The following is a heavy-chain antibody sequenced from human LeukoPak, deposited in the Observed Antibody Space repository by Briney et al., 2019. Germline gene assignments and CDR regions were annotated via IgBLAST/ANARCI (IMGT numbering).Heavy chain of an antibody. J-gene: IGHJ4*02. CDR2: IYYSGST. V-gene: IGHV4-59*01. D-gene: IGHD3-3*02. CDR1: GGSISTYY. CDR3: ARGGIRQTFDN. Sequence: SETLSLTCTVSGGSISTYYWNWIRQPPGKGLEWIGYIYYSGSTNYNPSLKSRVTISVDTSKNQFSLNLTSVTAADTAVYYCARGGIRQTFDNWGQGTLSPSPQ.